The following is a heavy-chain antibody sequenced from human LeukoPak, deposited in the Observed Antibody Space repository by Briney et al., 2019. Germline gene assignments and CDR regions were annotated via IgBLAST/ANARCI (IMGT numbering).Heavy chain of an antibody. V-gene: IGHV3-48*04. J-gene: IGHJ6*04. CDR3: AELGITMIGGV. CDR1: GFTFNTYT. CDR2: ISSSGSTI. Sequence: PGGSLRLSCAASGFTFNTYTMNWVRQAPGKVLEWVSYISSSGSTIYYADSVKGRFTISRDNAKNSLYLQMNSLRAEDTAVYYCAELGITMIGGVWGKGTTVTISS. D-gene: IGHD3-10*02.